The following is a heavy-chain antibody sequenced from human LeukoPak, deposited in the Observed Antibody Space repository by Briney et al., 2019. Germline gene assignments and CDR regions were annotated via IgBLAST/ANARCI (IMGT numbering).Heavy chain of an antibody. J-gene: IGHJ5*02. V-gene: IGHV3-48*01. D-gene: IGHD3-10*01. Sequence: GGSLRLSCATSGFFFSNGLHWVRQAPGQGLEWVSYITSSSSTMFYADSVKGRFTISRDNAENSMYLQMNNLRVEDTAVYYCARAGLWFGEFPNNWFDPWGQGTLVTVSS. CDR1: GFFFSNG. CDR2: ITSSSSTM. CDR3: ARAGLWFGEFPNNWFDP.